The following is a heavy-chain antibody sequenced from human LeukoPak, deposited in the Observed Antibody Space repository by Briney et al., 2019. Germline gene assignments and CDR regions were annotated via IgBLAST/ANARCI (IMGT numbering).Heavy chain of an antibody. V-gene: IGHV1-18*01. D-gene: IGHD3-22*01. CDR1: GYTFTNYA. J-gene: IGHJ4*02. Sequence: VASVKVSCKTSGYTFTNYAISWVRQAPGQGLEWMGWISTYHVDTNYAQMLQGRLTMTTDTSTSTVYMELRNLRSDDTAVYYCARDLKIRAYYYDTSDYDYWGQGTLVTVSS. CDR2: ISTYHVDT. CDR3: ARDLKIRAYYYDTSDYDY.